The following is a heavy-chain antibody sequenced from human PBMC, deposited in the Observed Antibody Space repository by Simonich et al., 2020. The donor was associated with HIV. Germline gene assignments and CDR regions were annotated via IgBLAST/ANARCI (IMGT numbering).Heavy chain of an antibody. V-gene: IGHV1-2*02. J-gene: IGHJ6*03. Sequence: QVQLVQSGAEVKKPGASVKVSCKASRYTFTGYYIHWVRQAPGQGLEWMGWVNPNSGGTNYEQKFQGRVTMTRDTSISAAYMELSRLRSDDTAVYYCARAPIDYFDTSGYLGGYMDVWGKGTTVTVSS. CDR2: VNPNSGGT. D-gene: IGHD3-22*01. CDR3: ARAPIDYFDTSGYLGGYMDV. CDR1: RYTFTGYY.